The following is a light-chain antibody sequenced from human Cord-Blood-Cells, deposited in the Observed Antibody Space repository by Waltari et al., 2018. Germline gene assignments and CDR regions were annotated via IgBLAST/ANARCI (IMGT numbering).Light chain of an antibody. CDR2: DVS. CDR3: SSYTSSSTLV. J-gene: IGLJ1*01. V-gene: IGLV2-14*01. CDR1: GSDAGGSNY. Sequence: QSALTQPAAVSGSPGQSIPISCTGPGSDAGGSNYVSWYQPHPGKAPKLMIYDVSNRPSGVSNRFSGSKSGNTASLTISGLQAEDEADYYCSSYTSSSTLVFGTGTKVTVL.